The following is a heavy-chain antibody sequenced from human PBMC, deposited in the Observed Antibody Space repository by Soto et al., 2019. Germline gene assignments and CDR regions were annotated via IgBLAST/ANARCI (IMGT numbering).Heavy chain of an antibody. D-gene: IGHD3-22*01. J-gene: IGHJ6*02. CDR3: AFVVVTPYYYYYGMDV. CDR1: GGTFSSYA. Sequence: SVKVSCKASGGTFSSYAISWVRQAPGQGLEWMGGIIPIFGTANYAQKFQGRVTITADGSTSTAYMELSSLRSEDTAVYYCAFVVVTPYYYYYGMDVWGQGTTVTVSS. V-gene: IGHV1-69*13. CDR2: IIPIFGTA.